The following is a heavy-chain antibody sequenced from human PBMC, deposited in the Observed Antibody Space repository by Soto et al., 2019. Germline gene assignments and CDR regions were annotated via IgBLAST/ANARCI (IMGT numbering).Heavy chain of an antibody. D-gene: IGHD1-1*01. CDR2: IYATGTT. V-gene: IGHV4-4*07. CDR1: GASISGFY. CDR3: VRDGTKTLRDWFDA. J-gene: IGHJ5*02. Sequence: SETLSLTCTVSGASISGFYWSWIRKSAGKGLEWIGRIYATGTTDYNPSLKSRVMMSVDTSKKQFSLKLRSVTAADTAVYYCVRDGTKTLRDWFDAWGQGISVTVSS.